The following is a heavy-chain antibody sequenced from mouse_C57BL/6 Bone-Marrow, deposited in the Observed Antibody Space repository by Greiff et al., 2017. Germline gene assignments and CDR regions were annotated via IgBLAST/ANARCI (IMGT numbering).Heavy chain of an antibody. CDR1: GFTFSSYA. Sequence: EVKVVESGGGLVKPGGSLKLSCAASGFTFSSYAMSWVRQTPEKRLEWVATISAGGSYNYYPDNGKGRFTIYRDKAKNNLYLQMSHLKSEDTAMYYCAGAQATGFAYWGQGTLVTVSA. D-gene: IGHD3-2*02. V-gene: IGHV5-4*03. CDR3: AGAQATGFAY. CDR2: ISAGGSYN. J-gene: IGHJ3*01.